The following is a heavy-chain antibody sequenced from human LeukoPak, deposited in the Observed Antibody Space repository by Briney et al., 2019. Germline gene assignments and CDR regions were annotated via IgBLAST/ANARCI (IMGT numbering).Heavy chain of an antibody. J-gene: IGHJ4*02. CDR2: IYWNDDK. CDR3: AHSSQTLLWFGEPRGYYFDY. CDR1: GFSLSTSGVG. D-gene: IGHD3-10*01. Sequence: SGPTLVKPTQTLTLTCTFSGFSLSTSGVGVGWIRQPPGKALEWLALIYWNDDKRYSPSLKSRLTITKDTSKNQVVLTMTNMDPVDTATYYCAHSSQTLLWFGEPRGYYFDYWGQGTLVTVSS. V-gene: IGHV2-5*01.